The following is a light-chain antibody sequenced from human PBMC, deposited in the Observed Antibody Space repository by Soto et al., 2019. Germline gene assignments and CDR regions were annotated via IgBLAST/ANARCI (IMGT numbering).Light chain of an antibody. CDR2: EAS. J-gene: IGKJ1*01. CDR3: QHYNGYWS. V-gene: IGKV1-5*03. Sequence: DIQMTQSPSTLSASVGDRVTITCRASQSISGSLAWYQQKPGKAPKLLIYEASNLKSGVPSRFSGSGSGTEYTRTISSLQPDDSASYYCQHYNGYWSFGQGTRVEIK. CDR1: QSISGS.